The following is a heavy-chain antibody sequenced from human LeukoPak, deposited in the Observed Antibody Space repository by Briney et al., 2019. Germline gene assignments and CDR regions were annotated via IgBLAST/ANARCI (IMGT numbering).Heavy chain of an antibody. D-gene: IGHD3-10*01. Sequence: GGSLRLSCVASGFTLSTYGMSWVRQAPGKGLEWVAAVSSTGSGTYYPDSLKGRFIISRDNSQNTVFLQMNSLRPEDTAFYFCAKDGPLLWFGPTDAWGQGILVTVSS. CDR1: GFTLSTYG. CDR2: VSSTGSGT. V-gene: IGHV3-23*01. J-gene: IGHJ5*02. CDR3: AKDGPLLWFGPTDA.